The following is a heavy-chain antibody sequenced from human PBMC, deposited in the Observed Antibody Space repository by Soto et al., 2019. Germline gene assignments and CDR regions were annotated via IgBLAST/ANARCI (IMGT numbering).Heavy chain of an antibody. D-gene: IGHD3-3*01. CDR1: GFSLSTSGMC. J-gene: IGHJ4*02. V-gene: IGHV2-70*11. CDR2: IDWDDDK. Sequence: SGPTLVNPTQTLTLTCTFSGFSLSTSGMCVSWIRQPPGKALEWLARIDWDDDKYYSTSLKTRLTISKDTSKNQVVLTMTNMDPVDTATYYCARMRRSDYDFWSGYSHPDYFDYWGQGTLVTVSS. CDR3: ARMRRSDYDFWSGYSHPDYFDY.